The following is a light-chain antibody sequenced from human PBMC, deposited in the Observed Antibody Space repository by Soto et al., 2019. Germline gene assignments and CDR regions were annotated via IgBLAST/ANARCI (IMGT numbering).Light chain of an antibody. CDR3: QQYNNWPTLT. V-gene: IGKV3D-15*01. Sequence: DIVFTQSPGPLSLSPGERATLSCRASQSVTNNYLAWYQQKPGQAPRLLIDGASSRANGVPTRFSGSGSGTELTLTISSLQSEDFAVYYCQQYNNWPTLTFGGGTKVDIK. CDR1: QSVTNN. CDR2: GAS. J-gene: IGKJ4*01.